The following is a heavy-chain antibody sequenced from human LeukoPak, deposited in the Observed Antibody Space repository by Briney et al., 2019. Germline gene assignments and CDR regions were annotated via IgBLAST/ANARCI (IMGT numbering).Heavy chain of an antibody. J-gene: IGHJ4*02. CDR3: ARNRGSSWYYFDY. D-gene: IGHD6-13*01. CDR2: INHSGST. V-gene: IGHV4-34*01. CDR1: GGSFSGYY. Sequence: SETLSLTCAVYGGSFSGYYWSWIRQPPGKGLEWIGEINHSGSTNYNPSLKGRVTMSVDTSKNQFSLKLTSVTAADTAVYYCARNRGSSWYYFDYWGQGTLVTVSS.